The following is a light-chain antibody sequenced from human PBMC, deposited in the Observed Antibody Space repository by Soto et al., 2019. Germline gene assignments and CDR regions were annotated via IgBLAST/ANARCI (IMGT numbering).Light chain of an antibody. V-gene: IGLV2-14*02. J-gene: IGLJ2*01. CDR3: SSYTSSTNLI. CDR2: EVS. Sequence: QSALTQPASVSGSPGQSITISCTGSVSDVGNFGPVSWYQQHPGQVPKLIIYEVSHRPSGVSDRFSGSKSGNTASLTISGLQAEDEADYYCSSYTSSTNLIFGGGTKVTVL. CDR1: VSDVGNFGP.